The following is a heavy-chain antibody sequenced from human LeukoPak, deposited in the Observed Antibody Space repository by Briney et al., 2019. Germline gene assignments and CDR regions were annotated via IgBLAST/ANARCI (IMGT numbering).Heavy chain of an antibody. CDR2: MNPKSGNT. J-gene: IGHJ4*02. CDR3: ARVLGSISH. V-gene: IGHV1-8*01. D-gene: IGHD4/OR15-4a*01. Sequence: ASVKVSCKASGYTFSTCDINWVRQATGQGLEWMGWMNPKSGNTGFADKVQGRVTMTRDTSISTAYMELSSLTSEDTAVYYCARVLGSISHWGQGTLVTVSS. CDR1: GYTFSTCD.